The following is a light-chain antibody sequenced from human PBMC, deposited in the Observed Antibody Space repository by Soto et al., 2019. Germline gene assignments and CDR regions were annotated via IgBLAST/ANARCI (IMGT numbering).Light chain of an antibody. CDR2: DAS. CDR1: QSISSW. J-gene: IGKJ1*01. CDR3: QQRFNWPPWT. Sequence: IQMTQSPSTLSASVGDRFTITCRSSQSISSWLAWYQQKPGKAPKLLIYDASSLESGVPSRFSGSGSGTEFTLTISSLEPEDFAVYYCQQRFNWPPWTFGQGTKVDIK. V-gene: IGKV1-5*01.